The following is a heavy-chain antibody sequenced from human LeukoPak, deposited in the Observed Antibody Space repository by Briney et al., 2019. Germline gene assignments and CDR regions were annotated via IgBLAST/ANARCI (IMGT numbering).Heavy chain of an antibody. V-gene: IGHV3-11*04. J-gene: IGHJ3*02. Sequence: KPGGSLRLSCAASGFTFSDYYMSWIRQAPGKGLEWVSYISSSGSTIYYADSVKGRFTISRDNAKNSLYLQMNSLRAEDTAVYYCARDVGSLVGAKMRFAFDIWGQGTMVTVSS. CDR3: ARDVGSLVGAKMRFAFDI. D-gene: IGHD1-26*01. CDR1: GFTFSDYY. CDR2: ISSSGSTI.